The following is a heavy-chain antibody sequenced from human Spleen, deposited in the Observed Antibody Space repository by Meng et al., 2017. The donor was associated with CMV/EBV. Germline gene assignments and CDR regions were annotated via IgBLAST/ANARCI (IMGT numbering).Heavy chain of an antibody. Sequence: ASVKVSCKASGYTFTNYGITWVRQAPGQGLEWMGWISPYSGHADYAQNFQGRVTMTTDTSTSTVYMELRSLRSDDTAVYHCARDVDYGANWYYFDYWGQGTPVTVSS. CDR1: GYTFTNYG. V-gene: IGHV1-18*01. J-gene: IGHJ4*02. CDR3: ARDVDYGANWYYFDY. CDR2: ISPYSGHA. D-gene: IGHD4/OR15-4a*01.